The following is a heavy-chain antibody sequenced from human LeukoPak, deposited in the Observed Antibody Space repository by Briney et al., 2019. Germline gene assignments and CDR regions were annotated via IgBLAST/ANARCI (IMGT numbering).Heavy chain of an antibody. CDR1: GFTFDYYG. CDR2: INWNGGST. V-gene: IGHV3-20*04. J-gene: IGHJ4*02. CDR3: ARGGVYCSGGSCYRKFDY. Sequence: PGGSLRLSCAASGFTFDYYGMSWVRQAPGKGLEWVSGINWNGGSTGYADSVKGRFTISRDNAKNSLYLQMNSLRAEDTALYYCARGGVYCSGGSCYRKFDYWGQGTLVTVSS. D-gene: IGHD2-15*01.